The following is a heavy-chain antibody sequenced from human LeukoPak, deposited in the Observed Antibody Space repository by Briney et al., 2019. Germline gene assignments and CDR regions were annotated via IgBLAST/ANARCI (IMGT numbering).Heavy chain of an antibody. CDR1: GYTFTGYY. J-gene: IGHJ4*02. Sequence: ASVKVSCKASGYTFTGYYMHWVRQAPGQGLEWMGWINPNSGGTNYAQKFQGRVTMTRDTSISTAYMELSRLRSDDTAVYYCARALTVVVPAAMGYWGQGTLVTVSS. D-gene: IGHD2-2*01. CDR3: ARALTVVVPAAMGY. CDR2: INPNSGGT. V-gene: IGHV1-2*02.